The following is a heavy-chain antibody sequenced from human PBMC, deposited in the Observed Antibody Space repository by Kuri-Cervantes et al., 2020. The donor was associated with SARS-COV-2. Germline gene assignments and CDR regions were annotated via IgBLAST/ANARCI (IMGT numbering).Heavy chain of an antibody. CDR3: ARDIVTVDYDFWSGYYGPSYFDY. CDR2: ISNDGSNK. V-gene: IGHV3-30-3*01. D-gene: IGHD3-3*01. Sequence: GESLKISCVGSGFTFNFYSLHWVRQAPGKGLEWVAVISNDGSNKYYTDSVQGRFTISRDNSKNTLYLQMDSLRAEDTAVYYCARDIVTVDYDFWSGYYGPSYFDYWGQGTLVTVSS. CDR1: GFTFNFYS. J-gene: IGHJ4*02.